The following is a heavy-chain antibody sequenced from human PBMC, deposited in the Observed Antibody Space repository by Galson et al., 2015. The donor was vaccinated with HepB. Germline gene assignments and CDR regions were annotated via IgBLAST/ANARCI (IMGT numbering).Heavy chain of an antibody. D-gene: IGHD3-10*01. Sequence: SLRLSCAASGFTFRGYAMSWVRQAPGKGLECVSSIGGSAISTYYADSVKGRFTISRDNSKNTLYLQMNSLRAEDTALYYCAKHEGDGSGSYVDSWGQGTLVTVS. V-gene: IGHV3-23*01. CDR2: IGGSAIST. CDR3: AKHEGDGSGSYVDS. J-gene: IGHJ4*02. CDR1: GFTFRGYA.